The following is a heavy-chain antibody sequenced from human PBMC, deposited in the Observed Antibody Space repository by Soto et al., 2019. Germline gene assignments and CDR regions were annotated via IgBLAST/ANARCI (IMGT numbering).Heavy chain of an antibody. J-gene: IGHJ2*01. CDR3: ARIRYGDYVNWNFDL. CDR2: IFSNDEK. Sequence: QVTLKESGPVLVKPTETLTLTCTVSGFSLTNARMGVSWIRQPPGKALEWLTHIFSNDEKSYSTSLKTRLTISKDTSKSQVVLIMTNMDPVDTATYYCARIRYGDYVNWNFDLWGRGTLVAVSS. CDR1: GFSLTNARMG. D-gene: IGHD4-17*01. V-gene: IGHV2-26*01.